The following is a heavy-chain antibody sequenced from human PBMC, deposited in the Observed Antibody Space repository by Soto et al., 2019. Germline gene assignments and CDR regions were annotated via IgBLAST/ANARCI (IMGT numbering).Heavy chain of an antibody. Sequence: QVQLVQSGAAVKKPGSSVKVSCKASGGTFSNYAITWVRQAPGQGLEWVGRIIPIFGTTNVAQKFQGRVTITADESTTTANMERSGLRSDDTAVYYCAKDGGADGYFGNWLDPWGQGTLVTVSS. CDR2: IIPIFGTT. J-gene: IGHJ5*02. D-gene: IGHD5-12*01. V-gene: IGHV1-69*15. CDR3: AKDGGADGYFGNWLDP. CDR1: GGTFSNYA.